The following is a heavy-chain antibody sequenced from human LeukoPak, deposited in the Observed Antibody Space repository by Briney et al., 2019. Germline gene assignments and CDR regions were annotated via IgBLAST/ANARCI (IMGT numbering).Heavy chain of an antibody. J-gene: IGHJ6*03. V-gene: IGHV4-39*01. CDR3: ARHSRSYYGSYSYCYMDV. Sequence: PSETLSLTCTVSGGPISSSSYYWGWIRQPPGKGLEWLGSIYYSGSTYYNPSLKSRVTILVDTSKNQFYLKLSSVTAADTSVYYCARHSRSYYGSYSYCYMDVWGKGTTVTVPS. D-gene: IGHD1-26*01. CDR1: GGPISSSSYY. CDR2: IYYSGST.